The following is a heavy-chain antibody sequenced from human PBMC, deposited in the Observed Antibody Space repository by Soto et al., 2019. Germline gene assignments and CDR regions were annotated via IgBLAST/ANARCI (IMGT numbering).Heavy chain of an antibody. CDR1: GGSISSYY. J-gene: IGHJ4*02. CDR2: IYYSGST. CDR3: AGSWGFYYLDY. V-gene: IGHV4-59*01. Sequence: SETLSLTCTVSGGSISSYYWSWIRQPPGRGLEWIGYIYYSGSTNYNPSLKSRVTISVDTSKNQFSLKLSSVTAADTAVYYCAGSWGFYYLDYWGQGTLVTVSS. D-gene: IGHD7-27*01.